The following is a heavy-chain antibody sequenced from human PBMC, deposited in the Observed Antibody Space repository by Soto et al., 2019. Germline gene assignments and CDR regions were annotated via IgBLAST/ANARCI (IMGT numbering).Heavy chain of an antibody. Sequence: GGSLRLSCAASGFSFSGYNMNWVRQAPGKGLEWVSSISGDSNYIYYADSVQGRFTTSRDNAKNSVYLQMNSLRAEDTAVYYCARVIYFDRSAYGLWGQGTMVTVSS. J-gene: IGHJ3*01. D-gene: IGHD3-22*01. CDR3: ARVIYFDRSAYGL. CDR2: ISGDSNYI. V-gene: IGHV3-21*06. CDR1: GFSFSGYN.